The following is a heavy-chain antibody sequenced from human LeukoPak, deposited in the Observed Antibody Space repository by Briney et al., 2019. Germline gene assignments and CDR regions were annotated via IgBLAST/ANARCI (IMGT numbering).Heavy chain of an antibody. CDR1: GGSFSGYY. V-gene: IGHV4-34*01. Sequence: KPSETLSLTCAVYGGSFSGYYWCWIRQPPGKGLEWIGEINHSGSTNYNPSLKIRVTISVDTSKNQFSLKLSSVSAADTAVYYCARGSRDTMVRGVIITPGYWGQGTLVTVSS. J-gene: IGHJ4*02. D-gene: IGHD3-10*01. CDR3: ARGSRDTMVRGVIITPGY. CDR2: INHSGST.